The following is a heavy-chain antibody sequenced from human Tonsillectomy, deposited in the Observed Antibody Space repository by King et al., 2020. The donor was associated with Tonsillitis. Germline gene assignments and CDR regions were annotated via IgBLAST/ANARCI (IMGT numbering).Heavy chain of an antibody. D-gene: IGHD2-15*01. J-gene: IGHJ4*02. V-gene: IGHV5-10-1*03. Sequence: QLVQSGAEVKKPGESLRISCKGSGYSFTRYCISWVRQIPGKGLEWMGKIDPTDSYTNYSPSFQGHVTISADKSISTVYLQWSSLKASDTAIYYCARKGRGDCSGHSCYDFFDYWGQGALVTVSS. CDR2: IDPTDSYT. CDR1: GYSFTRYC. CDR3: ARKGRGDCSGHSCYDFFDY.